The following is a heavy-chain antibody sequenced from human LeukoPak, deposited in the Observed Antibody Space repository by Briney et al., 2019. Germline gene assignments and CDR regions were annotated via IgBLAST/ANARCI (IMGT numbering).Heavy chain of an antibody. CDR1: GYKFSNDW. V-gene: IGHV5-51*01. CDR2: IYPGDSDT. D-gene: IGHD3-22*01. J-gene: IGHJ4*02. CDR3: ASTYDSSGYGSYGY. Sequence: GESLKISCKASGYKFSNDWIVWVRQMPGKGLEWMGIIYPGDSDTRYSPSFQGQVTISADKSISTAYLQWSSLKASDTAMYYCASTYDSSGYGSYGYWGQGTLVTVSS.